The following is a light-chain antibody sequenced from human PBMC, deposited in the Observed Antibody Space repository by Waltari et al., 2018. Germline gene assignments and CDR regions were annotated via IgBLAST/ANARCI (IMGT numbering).Light chain of an antibody. Sequence: DIVMTQSPDSLAVSLGERATINCKSSQSILYNSNNKYYLAWYQQKPGQPPKLLIYWASTRESGVPDRFSGSGSGTDFSLTITSLQAEDVGVYYCQQYYSVPVTFGPGTTVDI. CDR2: WAS. V-gene: IGKV4-1*01. CDR3: QQYYSVPVT. J-gene: IGKJ3*01. CDR1: QSILYNSNNKYY.